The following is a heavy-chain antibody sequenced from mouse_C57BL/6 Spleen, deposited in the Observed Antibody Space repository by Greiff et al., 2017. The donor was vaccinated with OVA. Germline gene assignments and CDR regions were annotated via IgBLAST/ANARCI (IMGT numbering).Heavy chain of an antibody. V-gene: IGHV1-7*01. D-gene: IGHD2-4*01. CDR2: ITPSSGYT. CDR3: ARSHYDYDYYAMDY. J-gene: IGHJ4*01. Sequence: VQLQQSGAELAKPGASVKLSCKASGYTFTSYWMHWVKPRPGQGLEWIGYITPSSGYTKYNQKFKDKATLTADKSSSTAYMQLSSLTYEDSAVYYCARSHYDYDYYAMDYWGQGTSVTVSS. CDR1: GYTFTSYW.